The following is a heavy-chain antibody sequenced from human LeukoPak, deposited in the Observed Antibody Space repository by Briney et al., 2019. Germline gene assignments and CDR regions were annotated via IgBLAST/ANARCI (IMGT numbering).Heavy chain of an antibody. Sequence: GGSLRLSCAASGFTVSSNYMSWVRQAPGKGLEWVSVIYSCGSTYYADSVKGRFTISRDNSKNTLYLQMNSLRAEDTAVYYCARAGITMVRGVIRGGDYFDYWGQGTLVTVSS. D-gene: IGHD3-10*01. CDR3: ARAGITMVRGVIRGGDYFDY. V-gene: IGHV3-53*01. CDR1: GFTVSSNY. CDR2: IYSCGST. J-gene: IGHJ4*02.